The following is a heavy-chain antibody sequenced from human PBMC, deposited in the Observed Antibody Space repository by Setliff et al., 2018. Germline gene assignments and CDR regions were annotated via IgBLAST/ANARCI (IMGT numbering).Heavy chain of an antibody. D-gene: IGHD6-19*01. Sequence: SETLSLTCTVSGGSISRSSYNWGWIRQPPGKGLEWIGSIYYSGSTYYNPSLKSRVTISVDTPKNQFSLKLSSVTAADTAVYYCARVNQYSSVWYNYYYGMDVWGQGTTVTVSS. CDR2: IYYSGST. CDR3: ARVNQYSSVWYNYYYGMDV. J-gene: IGHJ6*02. CDR1: GGSISRSSYN. V-gene: IGHV4-39*07.